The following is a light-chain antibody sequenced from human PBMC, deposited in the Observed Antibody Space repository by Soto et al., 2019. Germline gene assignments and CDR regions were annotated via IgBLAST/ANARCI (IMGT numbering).Light chain of an antibody. Sequence: EIVLTQSPGTLSLSPGKRATLSCRASQSVSSSYLAWYQQQPGQAPRLLIYGASSRATGIPDRVSGSGSGTDFTLTISRLEPEDFAVYYCQQYGSSPLTFGGGTKVEIK. J-gene: IGKJ4*01. CDR3: QQYGSSPLT. CDR2: GAS. CDR1: QSVSSSY. V-gene: IGKV3-20*01.